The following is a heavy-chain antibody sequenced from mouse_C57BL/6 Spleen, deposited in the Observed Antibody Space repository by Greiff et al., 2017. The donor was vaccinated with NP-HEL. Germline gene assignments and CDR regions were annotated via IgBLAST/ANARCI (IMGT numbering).Heavy chain of an antibody. CDR3: ARGYYGLYAMDY. CDR1: GYSFTSYY. J-gene: IGHJ4*01. Sequence: LVKPGASVKISCKASGYSFTSYYIHWVKQRPGQGLEWIGWIYPGSGNTKYNEKFKGKATLTADTSSSTAYMQLSSLTSEDSAVYYCARGYYGLYAMDYWGQGTSVTVSS. V-gene: IGHV1-66*01. CDR2: IYPGSGNT. D-gene: IGHD1-1*01.